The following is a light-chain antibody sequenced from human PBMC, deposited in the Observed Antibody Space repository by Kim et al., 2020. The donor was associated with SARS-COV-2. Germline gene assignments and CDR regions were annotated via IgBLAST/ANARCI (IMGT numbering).Light chain of an antibody. J-gene: IGKJ4*01. V-gene: IGKV3D-20*01. CDR2: DTS. Sequence: PGERATLACGASQSISTSYLAWYQRKPGMAPRRLIYDTSTRATGIPDRFSGSGSGTDFTLTISSLEPEDFAVYYCQQSDSSPITVGGGTKV. CDR1: QSISTSY. CDR3: QQSDSSPIT.